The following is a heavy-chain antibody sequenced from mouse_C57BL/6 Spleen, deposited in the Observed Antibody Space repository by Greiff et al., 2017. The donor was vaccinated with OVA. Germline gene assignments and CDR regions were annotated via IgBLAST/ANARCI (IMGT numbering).Heavy chain of an antibody. D-gene: IGHD1-1*01. Sequence: EVQLQQSGPELVKPGASVKISCKASGYSFTGYYMNWVKQSPEKSLEWIGEINPSTGGTTYNQKFKAKATLTVDKSSSTAYMQLKSLTSEDSAVYYCARSRSSSYNYAMDYWGQGTSVTVSS. V-gene: IGHV1-42*01. CDR3: ARSRSSSYNYAMDY. CDR2: INPSTGGT. J-gene: IGHJ4*01. CDR1: GYSFTGYY.